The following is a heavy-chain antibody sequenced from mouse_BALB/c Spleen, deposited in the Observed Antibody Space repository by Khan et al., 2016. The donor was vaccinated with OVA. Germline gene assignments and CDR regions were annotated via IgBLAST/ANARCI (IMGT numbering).Heavy chain of an antibody. CDR1: GYTFTSYV. CDR3: GPVGNYYGSFAY. J-gene: IGHJ3*01. CDR2: IYPFNDDT. D-gene: IGHD1-1*01. V-gene: IGHV1S136*01. Sequence: EVELVESGPELVKPGASVKMSCKASGYTFTSYVMHWVKQKPGLGLEWIGYIYPFNDDTKYNEKFKGKATLTSDKSSSTAYMELSSLTSEDSAVCYIGPVGNYYGSFAYWGQGTLVTVS.